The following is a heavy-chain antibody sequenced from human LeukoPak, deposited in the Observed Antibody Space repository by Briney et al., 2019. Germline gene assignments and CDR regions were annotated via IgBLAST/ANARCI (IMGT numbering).Heavy chain of an antibody. J-gene: IGHJ6*03. CDR2: IYTSGST. CDR1: GGSISSYY. D-gene: IGHD4-17*01. CDR3: ARNPGRRYGDYYYYYMDV. Sequence: SETLSLTCTVSGGSISSYYWSWLRQPPGKGLEWIGYIYTSGSTNYNPSLQSRGTISVDTSKSQFSLKLSSVTAADTAVYYCARNPGRRYGDYYYYYMDVWGKGTTVTVCS. V-gene: IGHV4-4*09.